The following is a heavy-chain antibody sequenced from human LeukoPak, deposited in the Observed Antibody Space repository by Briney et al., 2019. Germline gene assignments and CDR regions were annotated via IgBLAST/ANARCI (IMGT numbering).Heavy chain of an antibody. Sequence: GGSLRLSCAASGFTFDDYAIHWVRQAPGKGLEWVSGISWNSGNIGYADSVKGRFTISRDNAKSSLYLQMNSLRAEDTALYYCAKVRAAAGTFYFDYWGQGTLVTVSS. J-gene: IGHJ4*02. CDR2: ISWNSGNI. CDR1: GFTFDDYA. D-gene: IGHD6-13*01. CDR3: AKVRAAAGTFYFDY. V-gene: IGHV3-9*01.